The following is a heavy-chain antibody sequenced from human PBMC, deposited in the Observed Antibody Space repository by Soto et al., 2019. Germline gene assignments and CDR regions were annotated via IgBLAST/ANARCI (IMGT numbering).Heavy chain of an antibody. V-gene: IGHV3-53*01. J-gene: IGHJ4*02. D-gene: IGHD2-8*01. CDR3: AKWRPPGVDY. CDR1: WFSVSNYY. CDR2: MYAGGST. Sequence: VGSLRLSCAASWFSVSNYYMSWVRQAPGEGLEWVSVMYAGGSTYYADSVKGRFTISRDNSKNTLYLQMNSLRAEDTAVYYCAKWRPPGVDYWGQGTLVTVSS.